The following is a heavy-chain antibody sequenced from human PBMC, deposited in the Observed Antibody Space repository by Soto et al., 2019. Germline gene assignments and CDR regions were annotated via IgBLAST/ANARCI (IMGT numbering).Heavy chain of an antibody. J-gene: IGHJ3*02. CDR2: IYYSGST. D-gene: IGHD3-22*01. Sequence: QVQLQESGPGLVKPSQTLSLTCTVSGGSISSGGYYWSWIRQHPGKGLEWIGYIYYSGSTYYNPSRQGRVILSEETSKRPFSVKLSSVGDAAGAVYYWARYYDCSGYDDRYVCASDIWGKGPMVTVSS. CDR1: GGSISSGGYY. CDR3: ARYYDCSGYDDRYVCASDI. V-gene: IGHV4-31*03.